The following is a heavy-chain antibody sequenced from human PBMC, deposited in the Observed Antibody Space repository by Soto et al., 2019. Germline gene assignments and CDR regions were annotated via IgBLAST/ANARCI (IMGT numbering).Heavy chain of an antibody. Sequence: GSLRLSCADSGFTFSSYAMSWVRQAPGKGLEWVSAISGSGGSTYYADSVKGRFTISRDNSKNTLYLQMNSLRAEDTAVYYCAVYCSSTSCYTYAFDIWGQGTMVTVSS. CDR3: AVYCSSTSCYTYAFDI. D-gene: IGHD2-2*02. J-gene: IGHJ3*02. V-gene: IGHV3-23*01. CDR2: ISGSGGST. CDR1: GFTFSSYA.